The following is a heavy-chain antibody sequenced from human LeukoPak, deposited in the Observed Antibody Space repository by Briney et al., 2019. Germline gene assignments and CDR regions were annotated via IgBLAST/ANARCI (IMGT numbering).Heavy chain of an antibody. CDR3: ARVPSGSYNTLGS. CDR2: IHNGGSP. J-gene: IGHJ4*02. V-gene: IGHV4-4*07. CDR1: GASVSENY. Sequence: SETLSLTCIVAGASVSENYWGWIRQPAGKGLEWIGRIHNGGSPTYNPSLKSRVTMSLDTSKNQLSLNLRSVTAADTAVYYCARVPSGSYNTLGSWGQGTLVTVSS. D-gene: IGHD1-26*01.